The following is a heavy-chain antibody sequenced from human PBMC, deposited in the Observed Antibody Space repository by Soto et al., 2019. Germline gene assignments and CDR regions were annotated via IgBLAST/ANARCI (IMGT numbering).Heavy chain of an antibody. D-gene: IGHD2-15*01. CDR2: ISAYNGNT. Sequence: ASVKVSFKASGYTFTSYGISWLRQAPGQGLEWMGWISAYNGNTNYAQKLQGRVTMTTDTSTSTAYMELRSLRSDDTAVYYCARDCSGGSCYSDRYYYYGMDVWGQGTTVTVSS. CDR3: ARDCSGGSCYSDRYYYYGMDV. J-gene: IGHJ6*02. V-gene: IGHV1-18*01. CDR1: GYTFTSYG.